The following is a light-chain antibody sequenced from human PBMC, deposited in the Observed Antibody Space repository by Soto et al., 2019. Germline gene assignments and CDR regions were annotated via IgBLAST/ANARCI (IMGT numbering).Light chain of an antibody. CDR2: AST. J-gene: IGKJ1*01. CDR3: QQYDSSPRT. V-gene: IGKV3-20*01. Sequence: EIVVTQSPGTLSLSPGERATLSCRASQSVSSNHLAWYQQKPGQAPRLLIFASTGRPAVIPDRFSGSGSGTDFTLTINRLEPEDFAVYYCQQYDSSPRTFGQGTKVEIK. CDR1: QSVSSNH.